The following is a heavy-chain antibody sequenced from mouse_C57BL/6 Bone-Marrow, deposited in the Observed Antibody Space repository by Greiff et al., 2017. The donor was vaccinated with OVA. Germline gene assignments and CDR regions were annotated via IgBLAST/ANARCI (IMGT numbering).Heavy chain of an antibody. CDR3: AAYFPYDYDGAWFAY. Sequence: VQLKQSGPELVKPGDSVKISCKASGYSFTGYFMNWVMQSHGKSLEWIGRINPYNGDTFYNQKFKGKATLTVDKSSSTAHMELRSLTSEDSAVYYCAAYFPYDYDGAWFAYWGQGTLVTVSA. V-gene: IGHV1-20*01. D-gene: IGHD2-4*01. CDR2: INPYNGDT. CDR1: GYSFTGYF. J-gene: IGHJ3*01.